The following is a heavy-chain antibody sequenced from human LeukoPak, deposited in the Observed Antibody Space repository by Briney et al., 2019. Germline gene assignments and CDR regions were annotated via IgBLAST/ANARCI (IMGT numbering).Heavy chain of an antibody. V-gene: IGHV4-59*08. D-gene: IGHD7-27*01. Sequence: SETLSLTCTVSGGSISSYYWSWIRQPPGKGLEWIGYIYYSGSTNYNPSLKSRVTISVDTSKNQFSLKLSSVTAADTAVYYCARHTGGWGTFDYWGQGTLVTVSS. CDR1: GGSISSYY. CDR3: ARHTGGWGTFDY. J-gene: IGHJ4*02. CDR2: IYYSGST.